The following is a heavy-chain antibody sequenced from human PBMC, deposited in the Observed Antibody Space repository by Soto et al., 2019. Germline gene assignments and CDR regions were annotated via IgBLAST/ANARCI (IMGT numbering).Heavy chain of an antibody. CDR2: IRYDGSNI. CDR1: GFTFSGYG. Sequence: QVQLVESGGGVVQPGRSRRLSCAASGFTFSGYGMHWVRQAPGKGLEWVAVIRYDGSNIYYADSVKGRLTISRDNSKNTLYLEMNNLGAEDTAVYYCVRDGVGATAFFGYFDYWGQGTLVPVSS. D-gene: IGHD1-26*01. J-gene: IGHJ4*02. V-gene: IGHV3-33*01. CDR3: VRDGVGATAFFGYFDY.